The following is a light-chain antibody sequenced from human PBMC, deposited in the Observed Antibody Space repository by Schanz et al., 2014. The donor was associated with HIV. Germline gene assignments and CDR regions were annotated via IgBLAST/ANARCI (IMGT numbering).Light chain of an antibody. CDR1: SNDVGGHNY. CDR2: EVT. CDR3: SSYAGTTTHWV. V-gene: IGLV2-14*03. J-gene: IGLJ3*02. Sequence: QSALTQPASVSGSPGQSITISCTGTSNDVGGHNYVSWFQQHPGRAPKLLIFEVTNRPSGIPNRFSGSKSGNTASLTISGLQAEDEADYYCSSYAGTTTHWVFGGGTKLTVL.